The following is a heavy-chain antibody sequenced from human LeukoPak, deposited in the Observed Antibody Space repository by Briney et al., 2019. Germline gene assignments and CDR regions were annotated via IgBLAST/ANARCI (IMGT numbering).Heavy chain of an antibody. CDR2: ISSSGSTI. CDR3: ARGYYGMDV. V-gene: IGHV3-11*01. CDR1: KFTFSDYY. Sequence: GGSLRLPCAASKFTFSDYYMNWIHQAPGKGLEWVPYISSSGSTIHYADSVKGRFTISRDNVKNSLYLQMNSLRVEDTAVYYCARGYYGMDVWGQGTTVTVSS. J-gene: IGHJ6*02.